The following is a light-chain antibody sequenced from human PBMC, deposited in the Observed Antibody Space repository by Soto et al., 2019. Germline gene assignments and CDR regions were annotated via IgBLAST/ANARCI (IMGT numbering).Light chain of an antibody. CDR2: AAS. CDR1: QSISSY. V-gene: IGKV1-39*01. J-gene: IGKJ1*01. Sequence: DIQITHSPSSLSASVGDRVTITCRSSQSISSYLNWYQQKPGKAPKLLIYAASSLQSGVPSRFSGSGSGTDFTLTISSLQPEDFATYYCQQSYSTPPGWTFGQGTKV. CDR3: QQSYSTPPGWT.